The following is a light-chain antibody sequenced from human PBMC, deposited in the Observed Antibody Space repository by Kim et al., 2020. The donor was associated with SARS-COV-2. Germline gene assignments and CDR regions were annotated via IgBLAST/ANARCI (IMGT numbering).Light chain of an antibody. V-gene: IGLV3-1*01. J-gene: IGLJ3*02. CDR3: QAWDSSTACWV. Sequence: SSELTQPPSVSVSPGQTASITCSGDKLGDKYACWYQQKPGQSPVLVIYQDSKRPSGIPERFSGSNSGNTATLTISGTQAMDEADYYCQAWDSSTACWVFGGGTQLTVL. CDR2: QDS. CDR1: KLGDKY.